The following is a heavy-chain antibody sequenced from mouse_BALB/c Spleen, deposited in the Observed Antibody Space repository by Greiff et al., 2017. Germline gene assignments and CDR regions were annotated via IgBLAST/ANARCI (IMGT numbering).Heavy chain of an antibody. CDR3: TRGGGYGRFAY. Sequence: QVQLQQSGAELVKPGASVKLSCKASGYTFTSYYMYWVKQRPGQGLEWIGEINPSNGGTNFNEKFKSKATLTVDKSSSTAYMQLSSLTSEDSAVYYCTRGGGYGRFAYWGQGTLVTVSA. CDR2: INPSNGGT. CDR1: GYTFTSYY. D-gene: IGHD1-2*01. V-gene: IGHV1S81*02. J-gene: IGHJ3*01.